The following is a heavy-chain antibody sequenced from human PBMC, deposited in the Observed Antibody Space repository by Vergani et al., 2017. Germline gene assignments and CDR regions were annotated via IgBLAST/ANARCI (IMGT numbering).Heavy chain of an antibody. Sequence: EVQLVESGGGLVQPGRSLRLSCAASGFTFDDYAMHWVRQAPGKGLEWVSAISGSGGSTYYADSVKGRFTISRDNSKNTLYLQMNSLRAEDTAVYYCAIKKSLTGYEFDPWGQGTLVTVSS. CDR3: AIKKSLTGYEFDP. CDR1: GFTFDDYA. V-gene: IGHV3-23*04. D-gene: IGHD3-9*01. J-gene: IGHJ5*02. CDR2: ISGSGGST.